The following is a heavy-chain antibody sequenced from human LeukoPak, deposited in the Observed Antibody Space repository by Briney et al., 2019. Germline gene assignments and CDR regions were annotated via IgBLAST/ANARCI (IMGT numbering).Heavy chain of an antibody. CDR1: GGTFSGNF. J-gene: IGHJ4*02. D-gene: IGHD3-3*01. V-gene: IGHV4-34*01. CDR2: ISHVGSP. CDR3: ARRKNFITYYDFWSGYTGHFDY. Sequence: SETLSLTCIVHGGTFSGNFWSWIRQSPERGLEWIGEISHVGSPIYNPSLKSRVTISVDTSKNQFSLKLSSVTAADTAVYYCARRKNFITYYDFWSGYTGHFDYWGQGTLVTVSS.